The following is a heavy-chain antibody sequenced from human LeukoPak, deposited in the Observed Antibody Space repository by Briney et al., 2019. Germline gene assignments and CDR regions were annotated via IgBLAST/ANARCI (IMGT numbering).Heavy chain of an antibody. V-gene: IGHV5-51*01. D-gene: IGHD3-22*01. CDR1: GYSFTNYW. CDR2: IYPGDSDT. J-gene: IGHJ4*02. CDR3: ARHSLPYYYDSSGYPSDY. Sequence: GKSLKISCKGSGYSFTNYWIGWVRQMPGKGLEWMGIIYPGDSDTRYSPSFQGQVTISADKSISTAYLQWSSLKASDTAMYYCARHSLPYYYDSSGYPSDYWGQGTLVTVSS.